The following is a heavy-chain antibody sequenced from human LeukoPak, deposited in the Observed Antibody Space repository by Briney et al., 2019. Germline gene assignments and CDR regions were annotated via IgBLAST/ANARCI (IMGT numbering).Heavy chain of an antibody. V-gene: IGHV4-34*01. CDR1: GGSFSGYY. Sequence: SETLSLTCAVYGGSFSGYYWSWIRQPPGKGLEWIGEINHSGSTNYNPSLKSRVTISVDTSKNQFSLKLSSVTAADTAVSYCAKSLEYQLLRSPPRKYFQHWGQGTLGTSSS. CDR2: INHSGST. J-gene: IGHJ1*01. D-gene: IGHD2-2*01. CDR3: AKSLEYQLLRSPPRKYFQH.